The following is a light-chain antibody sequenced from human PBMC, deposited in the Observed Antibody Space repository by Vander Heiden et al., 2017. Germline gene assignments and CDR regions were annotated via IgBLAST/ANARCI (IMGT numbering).Light chain of an antibody. CDR3: MQALQTPFT. J-gene: IGKJ3*01. CDR2: LGS. V-gene: IGKV2-28*01. CDR1: QSLLHSDGYNY. Sequence: DIVMTQSPLSLPATPGEPASISGRSSQSLLHSDGYNYLDWYLQKPGQSPQLLIYLGSNRASGVPDRFSGSGSGTDFTLKISRVEAEDVGVYYCMQALQTPFTFGPGTKVDIK.